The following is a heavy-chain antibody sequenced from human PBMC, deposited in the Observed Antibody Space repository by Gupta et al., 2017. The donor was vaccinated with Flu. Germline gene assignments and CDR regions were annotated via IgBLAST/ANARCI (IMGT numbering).Heavy chain of an antibody. CDR1: GGSVKSYA. CDR2: IIPVFGTP. CDR3: ARAGGYCGSTSCFDY. D-gene: IGHD2-2*01. Sequence: QVELVQSGAEVQKPGSSVKVSCKASGGSVKSYAIIWVRQAPRQGLEWMGGIIPVFGTPNYARRFEDRVTIAADESTNTVYMELNSLRSEDTAVYYCARAGGYCGSTSCFDYWGQGTLLTVSP. J-gene: IGHJ4*02. V-gene: IGHV1-69*01.